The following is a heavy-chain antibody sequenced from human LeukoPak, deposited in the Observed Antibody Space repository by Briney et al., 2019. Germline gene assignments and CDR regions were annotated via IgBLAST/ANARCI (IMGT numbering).Heavy chain of an antibody. Sequence: PGGSLRLSCAASGFTFSSYGMHWVRQAPGKGLEWVAVISYDGSNKYYADSVKGRFTISRDNSKNTLYLQMNSLRAEDTAVYYCAKDQGGYYYGSGSYYPPHFDYRGQGTLVTVSS. J-gene: IGHJ4*02. CDR1: GFTFSSYG. D-gene: IGHD3-10*01. V-gene: IGHV3-30*18. CDR3: AKDQGGYYYGSGSYYPPHFDY. CDR2: ISYDGSNK.